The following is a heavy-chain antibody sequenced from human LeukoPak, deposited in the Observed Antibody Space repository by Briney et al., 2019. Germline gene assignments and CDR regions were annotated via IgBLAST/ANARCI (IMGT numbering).Heavy chain of an antibody. CDR3: ARGRDGYNCDY. CDR1: GGTFSSYA. D-gene: IGHD5-24*01. V-gene: IGHV1-69*01. Sequence: ASVKVSCKASGGTFSSYAISWVRQAPGQGLEWMGGIIPIFGTANYAQKFQGRVTITADEPTSTAYMELSSLRSEDTAVYYCARGRDGYNCDYWGQGTLVTVSS. CDR2: IIPIFGTA. J-gene: IGHJ4*02.